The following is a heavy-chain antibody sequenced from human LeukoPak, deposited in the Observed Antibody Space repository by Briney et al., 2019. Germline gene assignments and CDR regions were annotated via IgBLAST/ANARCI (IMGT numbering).Heavy chain of an antibody. Sequence: ASVKVSCKASGYTFTSYGISWVRQAPGQGLEWMGWISAYNGNTNYAQKLQGRVTLTTDSSTVYMDMRSLRSDDTAVYYCARQLHYWSGQNYYYYLDVWGKGTPVIVSS. CDR1: GYTFTSYG. D-gene: IGHD3-3*02. V-gene: IGHV1-18*01. J-gene: IGHJ6*03. CDR2: ISAYNGNT. CDR3: ARQLHYWSGQNYYYYLDV.